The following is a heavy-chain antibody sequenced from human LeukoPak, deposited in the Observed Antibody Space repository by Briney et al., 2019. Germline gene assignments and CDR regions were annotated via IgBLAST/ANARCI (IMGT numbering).Heavy chain of an antibody. CDR1: AYNFTTYW. CDR3: ARRREYYDILTGLTHYYFDK. Sequence: GESLKISCQGSAYNFTTYWIAWVRQMPGKGLEWMGIIYPGDSGTRYSPSFQGQVTISADKSIRKAYLQWSSLKVSDTAMYYCARRREYYDILTGLTHYYFDKWGQGTLVTVSS. V-gene: IGHV5-51*01. CDR2: IYPGDSGT. J-gene: IGHJ4*02. D-gene: IGHD3-9*01.